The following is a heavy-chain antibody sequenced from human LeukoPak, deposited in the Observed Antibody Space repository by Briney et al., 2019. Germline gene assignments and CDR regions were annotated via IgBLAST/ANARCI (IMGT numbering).Heavy chain of an antibody. CDR2: IYYSGST. D-gene: IGHD2-15*01. CDR1: GGSISSGGYY. CDR3: ARDLHCSGGSCYRWFDP. V-gene: IGHV4-31*03. Sequence: SETLSLTCTVSGGSISSGGYYWSWIRQHPGKGLEWIGYIYYSGSTYYNPSLKSRVTISVDTSKNQFSLKLSSVTAADTAVYYCARDLHCSGGSCYRWFDPRGQGTLVTVSS. J-gene: IGHJ5*02.